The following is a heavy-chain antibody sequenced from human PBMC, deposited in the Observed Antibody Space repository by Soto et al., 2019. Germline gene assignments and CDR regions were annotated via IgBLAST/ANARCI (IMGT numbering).Heavy chain of an antibody. CDR2: IYWNDEE. CDR1: GVSLTTDGVG. Sequence: QITLKESGPTLVKPTQPLTLTCTFSGVSLTTDGVGVDWIRQPPGKALEWLGLIYWNDEERYRPSLQSRLAITKDTSRNQVVLTMTNTDPVDTATYYCAHRTTLSSGINWGQGTLVTVSS. J-gene: IGHJ4*02. CDR3: AHRTTLSSGIN. D-gene: IGHD3-16*02. V-gene: IGHV2-5*01.